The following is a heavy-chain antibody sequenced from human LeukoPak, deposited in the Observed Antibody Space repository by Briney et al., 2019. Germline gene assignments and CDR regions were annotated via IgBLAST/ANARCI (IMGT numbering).Heavy chain of an antibody. V-gene: IGHV4-38-2*01. CDR2: IFHSGST. CDR1: GYFISSGYY. CDR3: ARASGSYGSGSYYYYGMDV. J-gene: IGHJ6*04. Sequence: SETLSLTCAVSGYFISSGYYWGWIRQPPGKGLEWIGSIFHSGSTYYNPSPKSRVNMSVDTSKNQISLKLSSVTAADTAVYYCARASGSYGSGSYYYYGMDVWGKGTTVTVSS. D-gene: IGHD3-10*01.